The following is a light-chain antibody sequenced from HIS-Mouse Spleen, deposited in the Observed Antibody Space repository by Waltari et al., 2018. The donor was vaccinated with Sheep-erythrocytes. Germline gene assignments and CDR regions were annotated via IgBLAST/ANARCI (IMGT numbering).Light chain of an antibody. CDR2: AAT. Sequence: DIQMTQSPSSLSASVGDSVTITCRESQSISSYLNWYQQKPGKAPKLLIYAATSLQSGVPSRFSGSGSGTDFTLTISSLQPEDFATYYCQQSYSTPPLTFGGGTKVEIK. CDR1: QSISSY. J-gene: IGKJ4*01. V-gene: IGKV1-39*01. CDR3: QQSYSTPPLT.